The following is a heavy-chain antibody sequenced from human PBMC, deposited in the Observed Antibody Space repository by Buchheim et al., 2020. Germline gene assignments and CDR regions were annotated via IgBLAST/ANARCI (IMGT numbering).Heavy chain of an antibody. J-gene: IGHJ6*03. Sequence: EVQLVESGGGLVQPGGSLRLSCAASGFTFKNHWINWVRQAPGKGLEWVANIKQDGSEKYYVDSVKGRLTISRDNAKNSLYLQMNSMRAEDTAVYYCARSTGFCMDVWGKGTT. D-gene: IGHD1-14*01. CDR2: IKQDGSEK. CDR3: ARSTGFCMDV. V-gene: IGHV3-7*01. CDR1: GFTFKNHW.